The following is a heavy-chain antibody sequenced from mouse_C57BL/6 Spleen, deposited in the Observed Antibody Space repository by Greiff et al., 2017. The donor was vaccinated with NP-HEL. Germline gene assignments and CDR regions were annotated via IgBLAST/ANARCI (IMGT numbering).Heavy chain of an antibody. J-gene: IGHJ2*01. CDR1: GYTFTSYW. CDR2: IDPSDSYT. Sequence: QVQLQQPGAELVRPGTSVKLSCKASGYTFTSYWMHWVKQRPGQGLEWIGVIDPSDSYTNYNQKFKGKATLTVDTSSSTAYMQLSSLTSEDSAVYYCARKASEGYFDYWGQGTTLTVSS. D-gene: IGHD3-1*01. CDR3: ARKASEGYFDY. V-gene: IGHV1-59*01.